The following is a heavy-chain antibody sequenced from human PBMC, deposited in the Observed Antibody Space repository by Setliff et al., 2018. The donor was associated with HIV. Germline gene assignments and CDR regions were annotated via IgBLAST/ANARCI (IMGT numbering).Heavy chain of an antibody. J-gene: IGHJ6*03. CDR3: ARQGDSSGYWQTSSYYIDV. CDR1: GFTFSGSA. Sequence: GGSLRLSCEASGFTFSGSAIHWVRQAAGKGLECVGRIRSNANTYATAYAASVKDRFIISRDDSKNTAYLQMNSLKIEDTAVYYCARQGDSSGYWQTSSYYIDVWGKGTTVTVSS. V-gene: IGHV3-73*01. CDR2: IRSNANTYAT. D-gene: IGHD3-22*01.